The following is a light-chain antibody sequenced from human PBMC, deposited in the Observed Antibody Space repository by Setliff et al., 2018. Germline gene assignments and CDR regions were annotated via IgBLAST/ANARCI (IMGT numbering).Light chain of an antibody. CDR3: SSYTSSSTWV. J-gene: IGLJ1*01. CDR2: EVS. Sequence: LTQPPSVSGSPGQSVTISCTGTSSDVGSYNRVSWYQQPPGTAPKLMIYEVSNRPSGVPDRFSGSKSGNTASLTISGLQAEDEADYYCSSYTSSSTWVFGTGTKGTVL. CDR1: SSDVGSYNR. V-gene: IGLV2-18*02.